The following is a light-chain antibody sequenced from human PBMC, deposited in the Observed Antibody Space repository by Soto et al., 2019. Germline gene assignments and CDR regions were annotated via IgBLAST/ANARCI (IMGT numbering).Light chain of an antibody. CDR3: QQYNTYPYT. Sequence: DIQMTQSPSTLSASVGDRVTITCRASQSIGRWLAWYQQKPGKAPNLLIYKGSSLESGVPSRFSASGSGTEFTLTIRSLQPDDFASHYCQQYNTYPYTFGQGTQLEIE. CDR1: QSIGRW. CDR2: KGS. J-gene: IGKJ2*01. V-gene: IGKV1-5*03.